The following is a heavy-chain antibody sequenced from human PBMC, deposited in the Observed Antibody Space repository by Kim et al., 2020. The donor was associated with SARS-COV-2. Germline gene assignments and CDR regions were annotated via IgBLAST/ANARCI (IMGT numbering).Heavy chain of an antibody. CDR3: TTGLVPRSGY. D-gene: IGHD2-15*01. J-gene: IGHJ4*02. V-gene: IGHV3-15*01. Sequence: GTTDYAAPVKGRFTISRDDSKNTLYLQMNSLKTEDTAVYYCTTGLVPRSGYWGQGTLVTVSS. CDR2: GTT.